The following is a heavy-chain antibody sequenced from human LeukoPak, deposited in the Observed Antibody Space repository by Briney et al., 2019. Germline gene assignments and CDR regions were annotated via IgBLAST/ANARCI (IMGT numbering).Heavy chain of an antibody. CDR1: GFTFSSYA. V-gene: IGHV3-30-3*01. J-gene: IGHJ4*02. D-gene: IGHD2-15*01. CDR3: ARDILVVAAYYFGY. CDR2: ISYDGSNK. Sequence: GGSLRLSCAASGFTFSSYAMHWVRQAPGKGLEWVAVISYDGSNKYFADSVKGRFTISRDNSKNTLYLQMNSLRAEDTAVYYCARDILVVAAYYFGYWGQGTLVIVSS.